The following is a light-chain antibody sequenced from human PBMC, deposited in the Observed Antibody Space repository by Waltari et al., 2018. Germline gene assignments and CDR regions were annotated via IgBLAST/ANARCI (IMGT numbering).Light chain of an antibody. Sequence: QSALAQPPSASGSPGQSVTISCTGTSSDVGGYTSVSWYQQHPGKAPKLMIYEVSKRPSGVPDRFSGSKSGNTASLTVSGLQAEDEAAYYCSSYAGSNFVVFGGGTKVTVL. CDR1: SSDVGGYTS. CDR3: SSYAGSNFVV. CDR2: EVS. V-gene: IGLV2-8*01. J-gene: IGLJ2*01.